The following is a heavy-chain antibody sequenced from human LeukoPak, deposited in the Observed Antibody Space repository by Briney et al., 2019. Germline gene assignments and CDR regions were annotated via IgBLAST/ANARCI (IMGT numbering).Heavy chain of an antibody. V-gene: IGHV1-2*02. CDR1: RYTLTDLN. D-gene: IGHD4-17*01. Sequence: ASVKDSCKPSRYTLTDLNIQWVRPAPGQGLEWMGWINPYTGATKYSQSFSDRVTMTRDTSISTAYMELSSLKSDDTAVYYCARPTHRLTVTTPIDYWGQGTLVTVSS. CDR3: ARPTHRLTVTTPIDY. CDR2: INPYTGAT. J-gene: IGHJ4*02.